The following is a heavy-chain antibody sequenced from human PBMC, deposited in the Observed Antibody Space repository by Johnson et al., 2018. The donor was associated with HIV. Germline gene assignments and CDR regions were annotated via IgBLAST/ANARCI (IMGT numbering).Heavy chain of an antibody. Sequence: VQLVESGGGLVQPGGSLRLSCAASGFTFSSYWMSWVRQAPGKGLEWVANIKQGGSEKYYVDSVKGRFIVSRDNAKNLLYLQMSSLRAEDTAVYYCARGWSGAFDIWGQGTVVTVSS. CDR3: ARGWSGAFDI. V-gene: IGHV3-7*05. CDR2: IKQGGSEK. J-gene: IGHJ3*02. D-gene: IGHD2-15*01. CDR1: GFTFSSYW.